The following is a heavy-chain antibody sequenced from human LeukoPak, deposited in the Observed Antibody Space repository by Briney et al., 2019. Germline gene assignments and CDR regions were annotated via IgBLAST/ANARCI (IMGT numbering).Heavy chain of an antibody. V-gene: IGHV3-21*01. CDR1: GFTFSSYS. CDR3: ASGDTAMAFDY. D-gene: IGHD5-18*01. CDR2: ISSRSSYI. Sequence: GSLRLSCAASGFTFSSYSMNWVRQAPGKGLEWVSSISSRSSYIYQADSVKGRFTISRDNAKNSLYLQMNSLRAEDTAVYYCASGDTAMAFDYWGQGTLVTVSS. J-gene: IGHJ4*02.